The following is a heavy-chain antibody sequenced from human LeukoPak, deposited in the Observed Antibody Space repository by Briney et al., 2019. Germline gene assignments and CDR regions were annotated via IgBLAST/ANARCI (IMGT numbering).Heavy chain of an antibody. CDR1: GFTFNTYT. CDR3: VKDVHYLGSYRESLDP. J-gene: IGHJ5*02. V-gene: IGHV3-21*01. D-gene: IGHD3-10*01. CDR2: ITASSTAI. Sequence: GGSLRLSCAASGFTFNTYTMNWVRQAPGKGLEWVSSITASSTAIYSADSVKGRFTISRDNSKNTVFLQMNNLRPEDTAIYYCVKDVHYLGSYRESLDPWGQGTLVAVSS.